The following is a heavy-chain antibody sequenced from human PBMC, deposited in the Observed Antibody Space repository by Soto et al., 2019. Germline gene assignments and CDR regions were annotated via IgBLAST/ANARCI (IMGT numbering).Heavy chain of an antibody. Sequence: QVQLVQSGTEVKKPEASVKVSCKASGYTFTTHYMHWVRQAPGQGLEWMGIINPSGGRTTYALKFQGRVTMTSDTSTNTVYVELTSLRSEDTAIYFCARAGENYGSGTFSPPLRYYFNSWGQGTLVTVSS. D-gene: IGHD3-10*01. V-gene: IGHV1-46*01. J-gene: IGHJ4*02. CDR3: ARAGENYGSGTFSPPLRYYFNS. CDR2: INPSGGRT. CDR1: GYTFTTHY.